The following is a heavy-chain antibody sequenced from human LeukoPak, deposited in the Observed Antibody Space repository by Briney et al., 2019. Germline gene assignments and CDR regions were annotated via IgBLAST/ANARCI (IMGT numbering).Heavy chain of an antibody. V-gene: IGHV3-30*03. D-gene: IGHD5-12*01. CDR1: GFTVSSNY. Sequence: GGSLRLSCAASGFTVSSNYMSWVRQAPGKGLEWVAVISYDGSNKYYADSVKGRFTISRDNSKNTLYLQMNSLRAEDTAVYYCARDRFIVATIGYYFDYWGQGTLVTVSS. J-gene: IGHJ4*02. CDR3: ARDRFIVATIGYYFDY. CDR2: ISYDGSNK.